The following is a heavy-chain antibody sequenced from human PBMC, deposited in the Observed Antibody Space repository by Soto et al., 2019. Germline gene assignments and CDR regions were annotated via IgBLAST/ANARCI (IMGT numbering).Heavy chain of an antibody. CDR2: ISSNSVTI. CDR3: AREDILGTRSFDY. Sequence: GWSLRLSCGASGFIFSKYSMNWVRQAPGKGLEWLSYISSNSVTIYYADPVRGRFTIFRDNAKNSLYLQMNSLRDEDTAVYYCAREDILGTRSFDYWGQGALVTVSS. D-gene: IGHD1-26*01. V-gene: IGHV3-48*02. CDR1: GFIFSKYS. J-gene: IGHJ4*02.